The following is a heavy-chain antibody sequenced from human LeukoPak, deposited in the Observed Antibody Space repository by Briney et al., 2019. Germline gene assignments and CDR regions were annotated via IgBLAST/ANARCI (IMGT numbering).Heavy chain of an antibody. V-gene: IGHV1-46*01. D-gene: IGHD6-13*01. CDR1: GYTFTSYY. CDR2: INPSGGST. CDR3: ARDLYSSSWGTPVWFDP. Sequence: GASVKVSCKASGYTFTSYYMHWVRQAPGQGLEWMGIINPSGGSTSYAQKFQGRVTMTRDMSTSTVYMELSSLRSEDTAVYYCARDLYSSSWGTPVWFDPWGQGTLVTVSS. J-gene: IGHJ5*02.